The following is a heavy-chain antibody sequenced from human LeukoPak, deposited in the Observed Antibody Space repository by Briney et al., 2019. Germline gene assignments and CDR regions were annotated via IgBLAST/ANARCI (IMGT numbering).Heavy chain of an antibody. D-gene: IGHD5-12*01. Sequence: GESLKISCKGSGYRFTSYWIGWVRQMPGKGLEWMGIIYPGDSDTRYSLSFQGQVTISADKSISTAYLQWSSLKASDTAMYYCARPSGYEYYYYGMDVWGQASTVTVSS. CDR3: ARPSGYEYYYYGMDV. CDR1: GYRFTSYW. CDR2: IYPGDSDT. J-gene: IGHJ6*02. V-gene: IGHV5-51*01.